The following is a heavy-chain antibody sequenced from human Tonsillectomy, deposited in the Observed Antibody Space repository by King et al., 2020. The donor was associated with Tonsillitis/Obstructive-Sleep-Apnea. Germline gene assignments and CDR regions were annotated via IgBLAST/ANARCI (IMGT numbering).Heavy chain of an antibody. J-gene: IGHJ3*02. CDR1: GGSFSGYY. CDR2: INHSGST. Sequence: VQLQQWGAGLLKPSETLSLTCAVYGGSFSGYYWSWIRQSPGKGLEWIGEINHSGSTKYNPSLKSRVTILADTSKNQFSLKLSSVTAADTAVYYCAREEQEQGAFDIWGQGTMVTVSS. V-gene: IGHV4-34*01. CDR3: AREEQEQGAFDI. D-gene: IGHD6-13*01.